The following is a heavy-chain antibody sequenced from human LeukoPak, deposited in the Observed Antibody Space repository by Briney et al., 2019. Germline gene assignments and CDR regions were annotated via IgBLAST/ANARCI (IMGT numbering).Heavy chain of an antibody. CDR1: GGSISSYY. Sequence: SETLSLTCTVSGGSISSYYWSWIRQPAGKGLEWVGRIETSGTTKYNPSLNSRATISVDTSKNQFSLKLSSVTAADTAVYYCARAEYQLLYGYYYYYMDVWGKGTTVTVSS. CDR3: ARAEYQLLYGYYYYYMDV. V-gene: IGHV4-4*07. CDR2: IETSGTT. J-gene: IGHJ6*03. D-gene: IGHD2-2*02.